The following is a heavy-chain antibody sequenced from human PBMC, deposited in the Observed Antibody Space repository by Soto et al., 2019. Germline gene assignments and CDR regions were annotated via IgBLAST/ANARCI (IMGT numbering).Heavy chain of an antibody. CDR1: GGSISSGSFY. CDR2: IYYTRNT. J-gene: IGHJ4*02. V-gene: IGHV4-39*01. CDR3: ARHWEQWLGYIDY. Sequence: QLQLQESGPGLVKPSETLSLTCTVSGGSISSGSFYWGWIRQPPGKGLEWIGSIYYTRNTYYKPSLKSRVTISVDSSKNQFSLKLSSVTAADTAVYYCARHWEQWLGYIDYWGQGTLVAVSS. D-gene: IGHD6-19*01.